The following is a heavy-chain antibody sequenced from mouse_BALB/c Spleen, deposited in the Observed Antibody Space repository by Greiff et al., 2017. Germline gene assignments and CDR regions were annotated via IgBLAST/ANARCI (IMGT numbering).Heavy chain of an antibody. CDR1: GYTFSSYW. CDR3: ARWLLPGYAMDY. Sequence: QVQLQQSGAELMKPGASVKISCKATGYTFSSYWIEWVKQRPGHGLEWIGEILPGSGSTNYNEKFKGKATFTADTSSNTAYMQLSSLTSEDSAVYYCARWLLPGYAMDYWGQGTSVTVSS. V-gene: IGHV1-9*01. D-gene: IGHD2-3*01. J-gene: IGHJ4*01. CDR2: ILPGSGST.